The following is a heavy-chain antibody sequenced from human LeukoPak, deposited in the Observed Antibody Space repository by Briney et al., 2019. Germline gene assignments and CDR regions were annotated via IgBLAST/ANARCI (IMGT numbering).Heavy chain of an antibody. CDR2: ISYDGSNK. Sequence: GGSLRLSCAASGFTFSSYAMHWVRQAPGKGLEWVAVISYDGSNKYYADSVKGRFTISRDNSKNALYLQLTSLRLEDTALYYCVKDLTGTWSFDYWGQGTLVTVSS. J-gene: IGHJ4*02. CDR1: GFTFSSYA. CDR3: VKDLTGTWSFDY. D-gene: IGHD3-9*01. V-gene: IGHV3-30*14.